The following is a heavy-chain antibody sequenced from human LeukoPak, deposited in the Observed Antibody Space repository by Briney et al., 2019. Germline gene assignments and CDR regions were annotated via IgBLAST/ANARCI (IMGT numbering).Heavy chain of an antibody. V-gene: IGHV3-30*03. J-gene: IGHJ4*02. CDR2: ISYDGSNK. D-gene: IGHD1-14*01. CDR3: VPENFDY. CDR1: GFTFSSYG. Sequence: PGRSLRLSCAASGFTFSSYGMHWVRQAPGKGLEWVAVISYDGSNKYYADSVKGRFTISRDNSKNTLYLQMNSLRAEDTAVYYCVPENFDYWGQGTLVTVSS.